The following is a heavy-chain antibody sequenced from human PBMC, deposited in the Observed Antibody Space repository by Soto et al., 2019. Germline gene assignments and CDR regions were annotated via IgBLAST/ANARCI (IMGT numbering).Heavy chain of an antibody. CDR1: GYTFTSYD. Sequence: QVQLVQSGAEVKKPGASVKVSCKASGYTFTSYDINWVRQATGQGLEWMGWMNPNSGNTGYAQKFQGRVTMTRNTSLSTAYMELSSLRSEDTAVYYCARWPAGYYYYGMDVWGQGTTVTVSS. CDR3: ARWPAGYYYYGMDV. V-gene: IGHV1-8*01. CDR2: MNPNSGNT. D-gene: IGHD1-1*01. J-gene: IGHJ6*02.